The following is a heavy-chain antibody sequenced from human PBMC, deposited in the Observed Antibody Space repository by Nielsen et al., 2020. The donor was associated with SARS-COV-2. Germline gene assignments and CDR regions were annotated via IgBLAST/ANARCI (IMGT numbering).Heavy chain of an antibody. J-gene: IGHJ6*02. D-gene: IGHD6-6*01. Sequence: GESLKISCAASGFTFSSYWMSWVRQAPGKGLEWVANIKQDGSEKYYVDSVKGRFTISRDNAKNSLYLQMNSLRAEDTAVYYCANGIAAHGNYYYGMDVWGQGTTVTVSS. CDR3: ANGIAAHGNYYYGMDV. CDR1: GFTFSSYW. V-gene: IGHV3-7*01. CDR2: IKQDGSEK.